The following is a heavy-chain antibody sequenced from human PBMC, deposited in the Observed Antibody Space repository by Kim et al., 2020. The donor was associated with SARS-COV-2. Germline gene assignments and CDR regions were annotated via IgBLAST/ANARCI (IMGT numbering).Heavy chain of an antibody. J-gene: IGHJ6*02. V-gene: IGHV3-30*03. D-gene: IGHD3-3*01. CDR1: GFTFSSYG. Sequence: GGSLRLSCAASGFTFSSYGMHWVRQAPGKGLEWVAVISYDGSNKYYADSVKGRFTISRDNSKNTLYLQMNSLRAEDTAVYYCATGYDFWSGYYTKDYYGMDVWGQGTTVTVSS. CDR2: ISYDGSNK. CDR3: ATGYDFWSGYYTKDYYGMDV.